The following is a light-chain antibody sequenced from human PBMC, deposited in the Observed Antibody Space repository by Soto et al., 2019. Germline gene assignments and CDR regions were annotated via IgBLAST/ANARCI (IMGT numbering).Light chain of an antibody. V-gene: IGLV2-14*01. Sequence: ALTQPASVSGSPGHSITISCTGTSSDVGGYNYVSWYQQHPGKAPKLMIYEVSNRPSGVSNRFSGSKSGNTASLTISGLQAEDEADYYCSSYTSSSTLVFGTGTKVTVL. CDR1: SSDVGGYNY. J-gene: IGLJ1*01. CDR3: SSYTSSSTLV. CDR2: EVS.